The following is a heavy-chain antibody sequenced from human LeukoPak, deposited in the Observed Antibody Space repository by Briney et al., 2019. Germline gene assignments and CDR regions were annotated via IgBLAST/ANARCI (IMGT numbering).Heavy chain of an antibody. CDR1: HYSISSGYF. Sequence: PPETLSLTCTVSHYSISSGYFWGWVRQPPEKGLEWVGTFYHIGSSYYNPSLKRRVTISVDTSKNHFSLNLTSVTAADTAVYYCARTSVGARTSFDYWGPGILVTVSS. D-gene: IGHD1-26*01. V-gene: IGHV4-38-2*02. CDR2: FYHIGSS. CDR3: ARTSVGARTSFDY. J-gene: IGHJ4*02.